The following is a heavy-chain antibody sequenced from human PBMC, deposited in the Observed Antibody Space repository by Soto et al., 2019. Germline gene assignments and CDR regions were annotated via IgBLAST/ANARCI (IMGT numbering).Heavy chain of an antibody. CDR3: ARDPPDYYDSSDNFDY. J-gene: IGHJ4*02. Sequence: GASVKVSFKASGGTFSSYAISWVRQAPGQGLEWMGGIIPIFGTANYAQKFQGRVTITADESTSTAYMELSSLRSEDTAVYYCARDPPDYYDSSDNFDYWGQGTLVTVSS. V-gene: IGHV1-69*13. CDR2: IIPIFGTA. CDR1: GGTFSSYA. D-gene: IGHD3-22*01.